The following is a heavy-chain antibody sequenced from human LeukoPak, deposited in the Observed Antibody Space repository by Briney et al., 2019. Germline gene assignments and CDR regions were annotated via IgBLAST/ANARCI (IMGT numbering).Heavy chain of an antibody. CDR3: ARGRGSSSWYRNYYYGMDV. V-gene: IGHV4-34*01. CDR1: GGSFSGYY. D-gene: IGHD6-13*01. CDR2: INHSGST. Sequence: SETLSLTCAVYGGSFSGYYWSWVRQPPGKGLEWLGEINHSGSTNYNPSLKSRVTISVDTSKNQFSLKLSSVTAADTAVYYCARGRGSSSWYRNYYYGMDVWGQGTTVTVSS. J-gene: IGHJ6*02.